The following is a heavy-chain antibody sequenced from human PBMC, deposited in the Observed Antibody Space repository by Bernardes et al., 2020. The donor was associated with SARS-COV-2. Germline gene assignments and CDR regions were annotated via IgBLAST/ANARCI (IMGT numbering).Heavy chain of an antibody. J-gene: IGHJ4*02. Sequence: GGSLRLSCAASGFTFSSHAMSWVRQAPGKGLDWVSTISGSGGSTYDADSVKGRFTISRDNSKNTLYLQMNSLRAEDTAVYYCAKGQQYGSGPVVDYWGQGTLVTGSA. CDR2: ISGSGGST. CDR3: AKGQQYGSGPVVDY. D-gene: IGHD3-10*01. CDR1: GFTFSSHA. V-gene: IGHV3-23*01.